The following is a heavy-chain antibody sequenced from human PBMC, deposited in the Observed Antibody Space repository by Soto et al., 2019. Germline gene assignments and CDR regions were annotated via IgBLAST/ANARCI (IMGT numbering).Heavy chain of an antibody. V-gene: IGHV3-73*02. CDR1: GFTFSGSA. CDR2: IRSKANSYAT. J-gene: IGHJ4*02. Sequence: EVQLVESGGGLVQPGGSLKLSCAASGFTFSGSAMHWVRQASGKGLECVGRIRSKANSYATAYAASVKGRFTISRDDSKNTAYLQMNSLKTEDTAVYYCGHCSSTSCYVYWGQGTLVTVSS. D-gene: IGHD2-2*01. CDR3: GHCSSTSCYVY.